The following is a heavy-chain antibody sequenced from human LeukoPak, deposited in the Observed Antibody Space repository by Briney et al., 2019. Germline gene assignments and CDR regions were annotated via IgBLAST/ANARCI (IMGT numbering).Heavy chain of an antibody. V-gene: IGHV3-7*01. Sequence: GGSLRLSCAASGFTFNSYWMSWVRQAPGKGLEWVANIKQDGSEKYYVDSVKGRFTISRDNAKNSLYLQMNSLRAEDTAVYYCARTHDSSYSSSWYYFDYWGQGTLVTVSS. CDR1: GFTFNSYW. CDR3: ARTHDSSYSSSWYYFDY. D-gene: IGHD6-13*01. J-gene: IGHJ4*02. CDR2: IKQDGSEK.